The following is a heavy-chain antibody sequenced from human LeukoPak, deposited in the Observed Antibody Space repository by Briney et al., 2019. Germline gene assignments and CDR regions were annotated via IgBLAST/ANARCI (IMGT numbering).Heavy chain of an antibody. CDR1: GGTFSSYA. D-gene: IGHD5-24*01. CDR3: ARGARWLQSHFDY. CDR2: IIPIFGTA. V-gene: IGHV1-69*05. J-gene: IGHJ4*02. Sequence: RASVKVSCKASGGTFSSYAISWVRQAPGQGLEWMGGIIPIFGTANYAQKFQGRVTITTDESTSTAYMELSSLRPEDTAVYYCARGARWLQSHFDYWGQGTLVTVSS.